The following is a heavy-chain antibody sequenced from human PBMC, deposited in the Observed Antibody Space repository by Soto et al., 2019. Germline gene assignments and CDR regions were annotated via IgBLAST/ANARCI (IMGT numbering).Heavy chain of an antibody. V-gene: IGHV4-30-4*01. CDR1: GGSISSGDYY. J-gene: IGHJ6*02. Sequence: QVQLQESGPGLVKPSQTLSLTCTVSGGSISSGDYYWSWIRQPPGKGLEWIGYIYYSGSTYYNPSLKSRVTISVDTSKNQFSLKLSSVTAADTAVYYCARDNRSTTDEYYYGMDVWGQGTTVTVSS. D-gene: IGHD2-2*01. CDR3: ARDNRSTTDEYYYGMDV. CDR2: IYYSGST.